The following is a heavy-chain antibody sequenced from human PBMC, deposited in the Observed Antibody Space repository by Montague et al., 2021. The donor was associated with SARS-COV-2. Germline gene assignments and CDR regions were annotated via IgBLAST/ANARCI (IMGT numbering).Heavy chain of an antibody. CDR3: ARSPGHYDFWSGYLPGHFDY. J-gene: IGHJ4*02. Sequence: SETLSLTCAVFNGSFSSFYWNWIRQPPGKGLEWIGEISHGGSTYYNSSLKSRLTISVDTSKNQFSLNLRSVTAADTAVYYCARSPGHYDFWSGYLPGHFDYWGQGTLVTVSS. CDR2: ISHGGST. CDR1: NGSFSSFY. D-gene: IGHD3-3*01. V-gene: IGHV4-34*01.